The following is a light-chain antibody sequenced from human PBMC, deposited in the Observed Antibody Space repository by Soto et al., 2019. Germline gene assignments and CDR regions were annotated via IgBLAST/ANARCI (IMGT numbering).Light chain of an antibody. CDR2: GSAS. V-gene: IGKV3-20*01. Sequence: EIVLTQSPGTLSLSPGERATLSCRASQSVSSSYLAWYQQKPGQAPRLLVYGSASTRATGIPDRFSGSGSGTDFTLTISRLEPEDCAVYYCQQYGRTPRAFGPGTKVDIK. CDR3: QQYGRTPRA. CDR1: QSVSSSY. J-gene: IGKJ3*01.